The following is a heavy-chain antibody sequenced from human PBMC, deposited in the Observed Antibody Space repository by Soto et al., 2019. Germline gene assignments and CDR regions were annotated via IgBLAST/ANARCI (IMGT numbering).Heavy chain of an antibody. Sequence: QVQLVESGGGVVQPGRSLRLSCAASGFTFSSYGMHWVRQAPGKGLEWVAVIWYDGSNKYYADSVKGRFTISRDNSKNTLYLQMNSLRAEDTAVYYCAREDGDGDYVFWFDPWGQGTLVTVSS. J-gene: IGHJ5*02. D-gene: IGHD4-17*01. CDR3: AREDGDGDYVFWFDP. CDR2: IWYDGSNK. CDR1: GFTFSSYG. V-gene: IGHV3-33*01.